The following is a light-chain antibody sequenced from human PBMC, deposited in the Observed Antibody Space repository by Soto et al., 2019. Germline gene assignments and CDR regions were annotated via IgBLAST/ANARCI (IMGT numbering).Light chain of an antibody. CDR3: QQYENLPT. Sequence: IQRTHSPSSLSASLGEIVTITFQASQNINNYLNWYQQKPGRAPKLLIYDASNLEAGVPSRFRGSGSGTDFTFTISRLQPEDIATYYCQQYENLPTFGQGTRLEI. CDR1: QNINNY. V-gene: IGKV1-33*01. J-gene: IGKJ5*01. CDR2: DAS.